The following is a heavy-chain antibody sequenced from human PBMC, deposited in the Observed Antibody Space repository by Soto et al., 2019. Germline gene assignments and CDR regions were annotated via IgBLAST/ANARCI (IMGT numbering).Heavy chain of an antibody. J-gene: IGHJ4*02. D-gene: IGHD5-18*01. CDR2: ISGSSYST. CDR3: AKAIPVAMGPLDC. Sequence: EVPLLESGGGLVQPGGSLRLSCAASGFTFSSYAMSWVRQAPGKGLEWVSAISGSSYSTYYADSVKGRFTISRDNSRNSLYLQMNSLRAEDTAVYYCAKAIPVAMGPLDCWGQGTLVTVSS. V-gene: IGHV3-23*01. CDR1: GFTFSSYA.